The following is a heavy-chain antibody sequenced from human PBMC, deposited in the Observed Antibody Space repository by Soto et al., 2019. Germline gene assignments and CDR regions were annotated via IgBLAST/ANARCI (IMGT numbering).Heavy chain of an antibody. CDR1: GFTFSSYA. CDR3: AKSYSGSQLDYFDY. D-gene: IGHD1-26*01. Sequence: GGSLRLSCAASGFTFSSYAMSWVRQPPGKGLEWVSTISDNGGSTYYADSVKGRFTISRDNSKNTLYLQMNSLRAEDTAVYYCAKSYSGSQLDYFDYWGQGTLVTVSS. J-gene: IGHJ4*02. V-gene: IGHV3-23*01. CDR2: ISDNGGST.